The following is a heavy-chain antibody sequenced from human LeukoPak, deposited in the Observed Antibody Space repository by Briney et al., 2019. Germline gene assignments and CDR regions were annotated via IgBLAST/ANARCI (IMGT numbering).Heavy chain of an antibody. J-gene: IGHJ4*02. CDR3: ARDVGYDSSGSYPYYFDY. D-gene: IGHD3-22*01. CDR1: RFSFSSYW. CDR2: IKQDGGEK. Sequence: GGSLRLSCAASRFSFSSYWMAWLRQAPGKGLEWVANIKQDGGEKHYVDSVQGRFTISRDNAKNSLYLQMNSLRAEETAVYYCARDVGYDSSGSYPYYFDYWGLGTLVTVSS. V-gene: IGHV3-7*05.